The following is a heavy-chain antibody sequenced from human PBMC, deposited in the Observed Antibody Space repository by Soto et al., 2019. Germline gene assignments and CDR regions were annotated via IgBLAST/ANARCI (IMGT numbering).Heavy chain of an antibody. CDR1: GGSISSGGYS. CDR3: AREGVTTVVTGGAFDI. Sequence: QLQLQESGSGLVKPSQTLSLTCAVSGGSISSGGYSWSWIRQPPGKGLEWIGYIYHSGSTYYNPSLKSRVTIAXGRXKXQFSLKLSSVTAADTAVYYCAREGVTTVVTGGAFDIWGQGTMVTVSS. CDR2: IYHSGST. J-gene: IGHJ3*02. V-gene: IGHV4-30-2*01. D-gene: IGHD4-17*01.